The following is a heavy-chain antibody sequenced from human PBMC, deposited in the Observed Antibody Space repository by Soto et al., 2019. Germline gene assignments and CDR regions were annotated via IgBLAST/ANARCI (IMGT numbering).Heavy chain of an antibody. CDR1: GGSISSNSYY. CDR3: ARRAGYNWNNHDY. D-gene: IGHD1-20*01. CDR2: IYYSGNT. Sequence: SETLSLTCTVSGGSISSNSYYWGWIRQPPGKGLEWIGSIYYSGNTYYNPSLKSRVTISVDTSKNQFSLKLTSVTAADTAVYYCARRAGYNWNNHDYWGQGTLVTVSS. V-gene: IGHV4-39*01. J-gene: IGHJ4*02.